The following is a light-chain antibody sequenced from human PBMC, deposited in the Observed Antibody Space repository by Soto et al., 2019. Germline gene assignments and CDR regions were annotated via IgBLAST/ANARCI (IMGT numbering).Light chain of an antibody. Sequence: QSALTQPASVSGSPGQSITISCAGTSRDIGAYDYVSWYRQHPGKAPEVIMYAVVNRPSGVSNRVSAAKSGNAASLTIYGLQAEDEDDYYCSSFTTTNGHWVFGGGTKLAVL. CDR1: SRDIGAYDY. V-gene: IGLV2-14*03. CDR2: AVV. J-gene: IGLJ3*02. CDR3: SSFTTTNGHWV.